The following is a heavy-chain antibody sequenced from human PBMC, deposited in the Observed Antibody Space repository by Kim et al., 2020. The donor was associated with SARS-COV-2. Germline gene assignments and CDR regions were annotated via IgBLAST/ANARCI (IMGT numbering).Heavy chain of an antibody. J-gene: IGHJ5*02. CDR2: IWFDGSNE. CDR3: ARDFGHSYGFYNYFDP. CDR1: GFTFRNYG. D-gene: IGHD5-18*01. V-gene: IGHV3-33*01. Sequence: GGSLRLSCAASGFTFRNYGMHWVRQAPGKGLEWVALIWFDGSNEYYIDSVKGRFTISRDNSKNTLYLQMNSLRGEDTAVYYCARDFGHSYGFYNYFDPWGQVALVTVSS.